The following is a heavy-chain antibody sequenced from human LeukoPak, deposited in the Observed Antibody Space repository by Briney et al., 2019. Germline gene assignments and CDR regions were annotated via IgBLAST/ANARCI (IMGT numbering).Heavy chain of an antibody. CDR2: ISYDGSNK. CDR1: GFTFSSYV. D-gene: IGHD3-9*01. Sequence: PGGSLRLSCAASGFTFSSYVMHWVRLAPGKGLEWVALISYDGSNKYYADSVKGRFTISRDNPKNTLFLRMNSLRAEDSAVYYCARGLTATGSLFDPWGQGTLVTVSS. J-gene: IGHJ5*02. V-gene: IGHV3-30-3*01. CDR3: ARGLTATGSLFDP.